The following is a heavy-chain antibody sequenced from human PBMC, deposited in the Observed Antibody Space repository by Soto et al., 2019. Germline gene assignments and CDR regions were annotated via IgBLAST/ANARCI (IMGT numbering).Heavy chain of an antibody. Sequence: GGSLRLSCSASGFTFSSYAMHWVRQAPGKGLEYVSAISRNGGSTYYADSVKGRFTISRDNSKNTLYLQMSSLRAEDTAVYYCVKDLWREMATVPSGTFDYWGQGTLVTVSS. CDR1: GFTFSSYA. D-gene: IGHD4-4*01. CDR3: VKDLWREMATVPSGTFDY. J-gene: IGHJ4*02. CDR2: ISRNGGST. V-gene: IGHV3-64D*08.